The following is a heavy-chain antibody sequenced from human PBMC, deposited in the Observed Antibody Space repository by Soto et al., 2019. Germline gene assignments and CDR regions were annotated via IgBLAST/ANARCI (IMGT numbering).Heavy chain of an antibody. J-gene: IGHJ4*02. V-gene: IGHV3-48*03. D-gene: IGHD1-26*01. CDR1: GFTFSSYE. Sequence: EVQLVESGGGLVQPGGSLRLSCAASGFTFSSYEMNWVRQAPGKGLEWVSYITGSGNTRYYADSVKGRFTISRDNAKNSMYLQMNSLRAEDTAVYYCARGGSYFDYWGQGTLVTVSS. CDR2: ITGSGNTR. CDR3: ARGGSYFDY.